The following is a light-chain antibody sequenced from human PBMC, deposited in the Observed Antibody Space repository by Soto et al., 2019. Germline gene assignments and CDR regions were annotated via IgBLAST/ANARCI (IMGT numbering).Light chain of an antibody. V-gene: IGLV2-8*01. CDR3: SSYAASNNLGV. CDR1: SSDVGGYNY. CDR2: EVS. J-gene: IGLJ2*01. Sequence: QSALTQPPSASGSPGQSVTISCIGTSSDVGGYNYVSWYQQHPGKAPKLMIYEVSKRPSGVPDRFSGSKSGNTASLTVSGLQAEDESDYYCSSYAASNNLGVFGGGTIVTVL.